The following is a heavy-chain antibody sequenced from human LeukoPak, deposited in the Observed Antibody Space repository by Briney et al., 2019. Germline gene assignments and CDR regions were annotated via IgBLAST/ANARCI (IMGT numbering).Heavy chain of an antibody. D-gene: IGHD1-1*01. J-gene: IGHJ4*02. V-gene: IGHV3-30*02. CDR2: IRHDGSYK. Sequence: GGSLRLSCVVSGITFTSYGVHWVRQAPGKGLEWVAFIRHDGSYKDYADSVKGRFTISRDNSKNTLYLQMNSLTTEDTAVYYCAKSPWNGKFRAYFDYWGQGTLVTVSS. CDR1: GITFTSYG. CDR3: AKSPWNGKFRAYFDY.